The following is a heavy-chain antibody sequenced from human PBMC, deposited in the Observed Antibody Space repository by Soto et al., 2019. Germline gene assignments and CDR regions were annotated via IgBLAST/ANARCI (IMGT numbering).Heavy chain of an antibody. D-gene: IGHD3-16*02. V-gene: IGHV4-31*03. CDR1: GGSISSGGYY. J-gene: IGHJ4*02. CDR2: IYYSGST. CDR3: ARGAYDYVWGSYRPFDY. Sequence: QVQLQESGPGLVKPSQTLSLTCTVSGGSISSGGYYWSWIRQHPGKGLEWIGYIYYSGSTYYNPSLKSRVTISVDTSKNQFPLKLSSVTAADTAVYYCARGAYDYVWGSYRPFDYWGQGTLVTVSS.